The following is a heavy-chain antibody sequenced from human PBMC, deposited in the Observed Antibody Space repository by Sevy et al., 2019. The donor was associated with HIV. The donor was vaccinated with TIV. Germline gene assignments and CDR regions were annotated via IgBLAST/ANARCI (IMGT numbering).Heavy chain of an antibody. CDR3: VSLFLSYRSGWSYFDY. CDR1: GFIGNDKY. V-gene: IGHV3-66*02. CDR2: IFSSGST. J-gene: IGHJ4*02. Sequence: GGSLRLSCAISGFIGNDKYIIWVRQAPGKGLEWVSVIFSSGSTYYADSAKGRFTISRDNSKNTVYLQMNSVGDEDTAVYYCVSLFLSYRSGWSYFDYWGQGTLVTVSS. D-gene: IGHD6-19*01.